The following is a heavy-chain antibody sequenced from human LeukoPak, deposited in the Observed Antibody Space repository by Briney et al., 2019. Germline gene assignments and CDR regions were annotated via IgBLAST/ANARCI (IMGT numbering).Heavy chain of an antibody. CDR1: GYTLTELS. V-gene: IGHV1-24*01. CDR2: FDPEDGET. CDR3: AKTTTGYSSGRYPGWPVDY. D-gene: IGHD6-19*01. J-gene: IGHJ4*02. Sequence: VASVKVPCKVSGYTLTELSMHWVRQAPGKGLEWMGGFDPEDGETIYAQKFQGRVTMTEDTSTDTAYMELNSLSTEDTAVYYCAKTTTGYSSGRYPGWPVDYWGQGTLVTVSS.